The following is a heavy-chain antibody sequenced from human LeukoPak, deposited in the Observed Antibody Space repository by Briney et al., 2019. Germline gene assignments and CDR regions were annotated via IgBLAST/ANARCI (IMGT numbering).Heavy chain of an antibody. J-gene: IGHJ4*02. CDR2: IYHTGNT. V-gene: IGHV4-59*12. Sequence: SQTLSLTCTVSRGSITYYYWSWIRDPPGKGLEWIGYIYHTGNTNYNPSLKSRVTISIDTSKNQFSLKLSSVTAADTAVYYCARGAATRLDYWGQGTLVTVSS. D-gene: IGHD2-2*01. CDR1: RGSITYYY. CDR3: ARGAATRLDY.